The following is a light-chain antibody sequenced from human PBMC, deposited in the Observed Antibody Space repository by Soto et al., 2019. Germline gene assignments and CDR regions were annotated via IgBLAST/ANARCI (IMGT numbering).Light chain of an antibody. CDR3: SSYTSSSTLSTYV. CDR1: SSDVGGYNY. V-gene: IGLV2-14*03. CDR2: DVS. Sequence: SALTQPASVNGFPGEASTISKTGTSSDVGGYNYVSWYQHHPGKAPKLMIYDVSNRPSGVSNRFSGSKSGNTASLIISGLQAEDEADYYCSSYTSSSTLSTYVFGTGTKVTVL. J-gene: IGLJ1*01.